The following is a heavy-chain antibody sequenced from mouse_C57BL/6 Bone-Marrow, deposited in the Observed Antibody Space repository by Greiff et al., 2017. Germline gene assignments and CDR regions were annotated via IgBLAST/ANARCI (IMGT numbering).Heavy chain of an antibody. CDR2: IYPTSGRT. Sequence: QVQLQQSGAELVKPGASVKMSCKASGYTFTSYWITWVKQRPGQGLEWIGDIYPTSGRTNYNEKFKSKAILTVDPSSNTAYMQLSSLTSEDSAVFYCARSGPRGRSFDYWGQGTTLTVSS. D-gene: IGHD3-1*01. CDR3: ARSGPRGRSFDY. CDR1: GYTFTSYW. J-gene: IGHJ2*01. V-gene: IGHV1-55*01.